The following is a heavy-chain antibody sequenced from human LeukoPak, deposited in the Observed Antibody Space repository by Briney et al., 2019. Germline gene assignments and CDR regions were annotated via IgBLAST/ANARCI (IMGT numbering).Heavy chain of an antibody. CDR3: ARGLSQSNWNDGY. D-gene: IGHD1-20*01. Sequence: GGSLRLSCVVSGFTFSNFAMSWVRQAPGKGLEWVSVISTSDGSTYYADSVKGRFTISRDNSKSTLYLQMNSLRAEDTAVYYCARGLSQSNWNDGYWGQGTLVTVSS. V-gene: IGHV3-23*01. J-gene: IGHJ4*02. CDR2: ISTSDGST. CDR1: GFTFSNFA.